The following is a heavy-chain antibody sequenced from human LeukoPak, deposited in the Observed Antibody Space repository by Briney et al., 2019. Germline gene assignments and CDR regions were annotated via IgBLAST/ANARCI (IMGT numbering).Heavy chain of an antibody. V-gene: IGHV1-2*02. CDR2: INPNSGGT. CDR3: ARDRGRGIAARPVY. J-gene: IGHJ4*02. Sequence: GASVKVSCKASGYTFTSYYMHWVRQAPGQGLEWMGWINPNSGGTNYAQKFQGRVTMTRDTSISTAYMELSRLRSDDTTVYYCARDRGRGIAARPVYWGQGTLVTVSS. CDR1: GYTFTSYY. D-gene: IGHD6-6*01.